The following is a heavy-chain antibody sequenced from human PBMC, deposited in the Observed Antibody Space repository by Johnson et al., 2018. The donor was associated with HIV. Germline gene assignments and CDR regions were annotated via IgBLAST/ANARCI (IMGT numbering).Heavy chain of an antibody. V-gene: IGHV3-20*04. Sequence: VQLVESGGGLVRPGGSLRLSCAASGFTFDDYGMAWVRQAPGKGLEWVSGINWNGGSTGYADSVKGRFTISRDNAKNSLYLQMNSLRAEDTALYYCVKDRGELLVSDDAFDIWGQGTMVTVSS. CDR2: INWNGGST. CDR1: GFTFDDYG. D-gene: IGHD1-7*01. J-gene: IGHJ3*02. CDR3: VKDRGELLVSDDAFDI.